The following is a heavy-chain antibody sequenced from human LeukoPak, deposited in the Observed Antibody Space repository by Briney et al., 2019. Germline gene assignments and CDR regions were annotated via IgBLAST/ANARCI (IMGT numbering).Heavy chain of an antibody. V-gene: IGHV4-59*01. D-gene: IGHD2-2*01. J-gene: IGHJ4*02. CDR2: IYYSGST. CDR1: GGSISSYY. CDR3: ARGLPSSIRLYFDY. Sequence: SETLSLTCTVSGGSISSYYWSWIRQPPGKGLEWVGYIYYSGSTNYNPSLKSRVTIPVDTSKNQFSLKLSSVTAADTAVYYCARGLPSSIRLYFDYWGQGTLVTVSS.